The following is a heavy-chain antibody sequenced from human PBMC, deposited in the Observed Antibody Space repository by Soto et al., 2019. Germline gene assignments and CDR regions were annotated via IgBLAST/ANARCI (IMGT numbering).Heavy chain of an antibody. V-gene: IGHV1-2*02. D-gene: IGHD3-3*01. Sequence: QVQLVQSGAEVKKPGASVKVSCKASGYSFTDHYIHWVRQAPGQGLEWMGWVNPNTGGTNYAQRFHGRVTMTRDTSITTAYMELSSLRSDDTALFYCATLDSGDYYGNALDIWGQGTMVTVSS. J-gene: IGHJ3*02. CDR1: GYSFTDHY. CDR2: VNPNTGGT. CDR3: ATLDSGDYYGNALDI.